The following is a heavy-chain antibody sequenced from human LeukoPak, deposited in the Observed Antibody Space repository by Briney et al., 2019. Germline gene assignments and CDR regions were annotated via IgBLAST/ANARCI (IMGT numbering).Heavy chain of an antibody. Sequence: ASVKVSCKASGYIVTSYDINWVRQTTGQGLEWMGWMNPNSGNTVYAQKFQGRVTMTRNTSISTVYMELSSLRSEDTAVYYCARYRRDGYNLGDYFDYWGQGTLVTVSS. V-gene: IGHV1-8*01. CDR2: MNPNSGNT. CDR1: GYIVTSYD. CDR3: ARYRRDGYNLGDYFDY. J-gene: IGHJ4*02. D-gene: IGHD5-24*01.